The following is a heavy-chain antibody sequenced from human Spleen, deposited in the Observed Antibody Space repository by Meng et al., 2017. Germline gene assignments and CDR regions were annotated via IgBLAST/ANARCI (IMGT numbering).Heavy chain of an antibody. Sequence: GESLKISCEASGFSFNNYEMNWVRQAPGKGLEWVSYISSSGSTTYDADAVKGRFTISRDNTKNSLYLQLNSLRAEDTAVYYCARGKGGYGSLDVWGQGTAVTV. CDR3: ARGKGGYGSLDV. V-gene: IGHV3-48*03. CDR1: GFSFNNYE. CDR2: ISSSGSTT. J-gene: IGHJ6*02. D-gene: IGHD3-10*01.